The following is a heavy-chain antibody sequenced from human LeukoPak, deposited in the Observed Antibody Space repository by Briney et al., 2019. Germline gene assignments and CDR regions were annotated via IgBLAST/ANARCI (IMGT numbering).Heavy chain of an antibody. V-gene: IGHV3-23*01. CDR2: INGSGDRT. J-gene: IGHJ4*02. CDR3: AKAPRGFQWFVEY. Sequence: ETLSLTCTVSGGSISSYYWSWVRQAPGKGLEWVSDINGSGDRTYSADSVKGRFTISRDNSKNTLYLQMNNLRAEDTAIYYCAKAPRGFQWFVEYWGQGTLVTVSS. CDR1: GGSISSYY. D-gene: IGHD3-22*01.